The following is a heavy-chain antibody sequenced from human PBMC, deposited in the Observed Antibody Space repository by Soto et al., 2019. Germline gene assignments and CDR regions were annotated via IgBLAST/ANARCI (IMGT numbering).Heavy chain of an antibody. CDR2: VNPDGGRP. J-gene: IGHJ4*02. V-gene: IGHV1-46*01. Sequence: ASVKVSCKASGYIFSNYFMHWVRQAPGQGLEWVGMVNPDGGRPSYPQKFLGRVTMTRDTSTNTLYLELYSLRSEDTAVYYCAREALTGSRDFDYWGQGTLVTVSS. CDR1: GYIFSNYF. CDR3: AREALTGSRDFDY. D-gene: IGHD3-9*01.